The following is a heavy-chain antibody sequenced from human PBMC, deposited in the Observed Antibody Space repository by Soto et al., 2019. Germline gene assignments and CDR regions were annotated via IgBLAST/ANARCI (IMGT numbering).Heavy chain of an antibody. D-gene: IGHD6-19*01. V-gene: IGHV3-15*01. Sequence: KPGGSLRLSCAASGFTFSNAWMSWVRQAPGKGLEWVGRTKSKTDGGTTDYAAPVKGRFTISRDDSKNTLYLQMNSLKTEDTAVYYCTTDPSAVAGIFIGSDYYYYGMDVWGQGTTVTVSS. CDR3: TTDPSAVAGIFIGSDYYYYGMDV. CDR2: TKSKTDGGTT. J-gene: IGHJ6*02. CDR1: GFTFSNAW.